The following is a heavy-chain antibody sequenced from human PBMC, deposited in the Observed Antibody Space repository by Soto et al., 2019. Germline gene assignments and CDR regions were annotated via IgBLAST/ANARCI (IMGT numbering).Heavy chain of an antibody. J-gene: IGHJ4*02. D-gene: IGHD2-21*01. CDR2: IIPVFETR. CDR1: GGSFRNYV. V-gene: IGHV1-69*01. Sequence: QVQLVQSGAEVKKPGSSVKVSCRASGGSFRNYVMSWVRQAPGQGLEWMGGIIPVFETRTYAQKFQGRVTNTADDSTSTVSMEMSNLRSEDTAVYFCSFHSERNSYSRFDFWGQGTLVTVSS. CDR3: SFHSERNSYSRFDF.